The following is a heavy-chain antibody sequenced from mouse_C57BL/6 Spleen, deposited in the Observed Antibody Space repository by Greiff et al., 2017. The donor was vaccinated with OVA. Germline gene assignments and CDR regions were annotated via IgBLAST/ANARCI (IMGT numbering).Heavy chain of an antibody. CDR3: ARRYDYDGDFDY. CDR1: GYTFTDYN. J-gene: IGHJ2*01. CDR2: INPNNGGT. Sequence: VQLKESGPELVKPGASVKIPCKASGYTFTDYNMDWVKQSHGKSLEWIGDINPNNGGTIYNQKFKGKATLTVDKSSSTAYMELRSLTSEDTAVYYCARRYDYDGDFDYWGQGTTLTVSS. D-gene: IGHD2-4*01. V-gene: IGHV1-18*01.